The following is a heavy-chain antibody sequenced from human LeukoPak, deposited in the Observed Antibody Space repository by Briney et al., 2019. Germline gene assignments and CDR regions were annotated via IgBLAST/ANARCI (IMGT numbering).Heavy chain of an antibody. V-gene: IGHV1-2*02. D-gene: IGHD3-10*01. CDR2: INPNSGGT. CDR1: GYTFTGYY. J-gene: IGHJ4*02. CDR3: ARDGEYGSGSYSTDHFDY. Sequence: GASVKVSCKASGYTFTGYYMHWVRQAPGQGLEWMGWINPNSGGTNYAQKFQGRVTMTRDTSISTAYMELSRLRSDDTAVYYCARDGEYGSGSYSTDHFDYWGQGTLVTVSS.